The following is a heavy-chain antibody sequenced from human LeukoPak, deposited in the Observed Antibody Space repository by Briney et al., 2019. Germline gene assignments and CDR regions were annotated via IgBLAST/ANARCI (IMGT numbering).Heavy chain of an antibody. D-gene: IGHD2-2*01. CDR3: ARVYQSAEFYFDY. CDR2: IYYTGST. CDR1: GGSIDSYY. Sequence: PSETLSLTCTVSGGSIDSYYWSWIRQPPGKGLEWIGYIYYTGSTEYHPSLKSRVTISLDTSKNQFSLKLTSVTAADTAVYYCARVYQSAEFYFDYWGQGNLVSVSS. J-gene: IGHJ4*02. V-gene: IGHV4-59*01.